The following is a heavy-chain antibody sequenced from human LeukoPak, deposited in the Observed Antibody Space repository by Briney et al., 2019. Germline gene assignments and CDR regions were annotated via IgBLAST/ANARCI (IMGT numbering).Heavy chain of an antibody. CDR3: AKELRSGYDRTGVNYGMDV. V-gene: IGHV3-23*01. CDR2: ISGSGGST. D-gene: IGHD5-12*01. CDR1: GFTFSSYA. Sequence: PGGSLRLSCAASGFTFSSYAMSWVRQAPGKGLEWVSAISGSGGSTYYADSVKGRFTISRDNSKNTLYLQMNSLRAEDTAVYYCAKELRSGYDRTGVNYGMDVWGQGTTVTVSS. J-gene: IGHJ6*02.